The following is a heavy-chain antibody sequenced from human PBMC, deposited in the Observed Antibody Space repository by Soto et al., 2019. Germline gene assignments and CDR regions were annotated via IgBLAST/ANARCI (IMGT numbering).Heavy chain of an antibody. Sequence: EASVKVSCKASGYTFTSYGISWVRRAPGQGLEWMGWISAYNGNTNYAQKLQGRVTMTTDTSTSTAYMELRSLRSDDTAVYYCARVRRRCGSTSCLYYYYYYGMDVWGQGTTVTVSS. J-gene: IGHJ6*02. D-gene: IGHD2-2*01. CDR1: GYTFTSYG. CDR3: ARVRRRCGSTSCLYYYYYYGMDV. V-gene: IGHV1-18*04. CDR2: ISAYNGNT.